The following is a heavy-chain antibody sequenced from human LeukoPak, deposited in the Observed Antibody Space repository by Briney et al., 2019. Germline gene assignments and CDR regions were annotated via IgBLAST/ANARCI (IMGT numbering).Heavy chain of an antibody. V-gene: IGHV3-23*01. D-gene: IGHD1-26*01. CDR1: GFTFSSYA. CDR2: ISGSGGST. J-gene: IGHJ4*02. Sequence: GGSLRLSCAASGFTFSSYAMSWVRHAPGKGLEWVSAISGSGGSTYYADSVKGRFTISRDNSKNTLYLQMNSLRAEDTAVYYCAKVGWQLLTYFDYWGQGTLVTVSS. CDR3: AKVGWQLLTYFDY.